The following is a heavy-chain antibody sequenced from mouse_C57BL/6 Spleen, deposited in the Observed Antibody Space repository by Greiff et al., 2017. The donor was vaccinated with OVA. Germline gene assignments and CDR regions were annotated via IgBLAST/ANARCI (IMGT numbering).Heavy chain of an antibody. CDR3: ARYYDYKYFDV. CDR2: INPNNGGT. CDR1: AYTFTDYN. J-gene: IGHJ1*03. Sequence: VQLQQSGPELVKPGASVKMSCKASAYTFTDYNMHWVKQSHGKSLEWIGYINPNNGGTSYNQKFKGKATLTVNKSSSTAYMELRSLTSEESAVYYSARYYDYKYFDVWGTGTTVTVSS. D-gene: IGHD2-4*01. V-gene: IGHV1-22*01.